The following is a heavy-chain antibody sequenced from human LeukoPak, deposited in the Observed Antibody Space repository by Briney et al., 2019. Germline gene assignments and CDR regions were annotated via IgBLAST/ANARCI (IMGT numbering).Heavy chain of an antibody. V-gene: IGHV3-43D*04. CDR3: AKAATEYSSSWLDY. J-gene: IGHJ4*02. Sequence: PGGSLRLSCAASGFTFDDYAMHWVRQAPGKGLEWVSLISWNGGSTYYADSVKGRFTISRDKSKNSLYLQMNSLRAEDTALYYCAKAATEYSSSWLDYWGQGTLVTVSS. CDR2: ISWNGGST. CDR1: GFTFDDYA. D-gene: IGHD6-6*01.